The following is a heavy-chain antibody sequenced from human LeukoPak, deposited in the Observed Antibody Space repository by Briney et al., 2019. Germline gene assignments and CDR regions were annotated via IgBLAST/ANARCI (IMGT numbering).Heavy chain of an antibody. V-gene: IGHV1-2*06. J-gene: IGHJ5*02. CDR1: GYIFTGYY. CDR3: ARDLKTGTTSWFDP. CDR2: INPNSGGT. D-gene: IGHD1-7*01. Sequence: ASVKVSCKASGYIFTGYYMHWVRQAPGQGLEWMGRINPNSGGTNYAQKFQGRVTMTRDTSISTAYMELSRLRTDDTAVYYCARDLKTGTTSWFDPWGQGTLATVSS.